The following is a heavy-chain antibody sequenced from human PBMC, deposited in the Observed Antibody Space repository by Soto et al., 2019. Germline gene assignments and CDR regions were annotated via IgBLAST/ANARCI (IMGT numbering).Heavy chain of an antibody. J-gene: IGHJ3*01. D-gene: IGHD1-1*01. CDR2: LYDVDGS. CDR3: ATWHELEHAYDV. Sequence: WGSLRLSCAAFGLTISGKKYVAWVRQAPGKGLEWVSGLYDVDGSFYAESVRGRFTTSSDSSKNTVYLQMNDLRPDDTAVYYCATWHELEHAYDVWGKGTTVTVSS. V-gene: IGHV3-53*01. CDR1: GLTISGKKY.